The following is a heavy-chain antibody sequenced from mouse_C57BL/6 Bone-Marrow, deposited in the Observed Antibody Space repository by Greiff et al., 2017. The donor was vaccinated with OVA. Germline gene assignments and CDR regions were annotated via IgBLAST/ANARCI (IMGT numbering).Heavy chain of an antibody. Sequence: EVQLVESGGGLVKPGGSLKLSCAASGFTFSDYGMHWVRQAPEKGLEWVAYISSGSSTIYYADTVKGRFTISRDNAKNTLFLQMTSLRSEDTAMYYCARSDDDYFDCWGRGTTLTVSA. CDR2: ISSGSSTI. V-gene: IGHV5-17*01. J-gene: IGHJ2*01. D-gene: IGHD2-3*01. CDR1: GFTFSDYG. CDR3: ARSDDDYFDC.